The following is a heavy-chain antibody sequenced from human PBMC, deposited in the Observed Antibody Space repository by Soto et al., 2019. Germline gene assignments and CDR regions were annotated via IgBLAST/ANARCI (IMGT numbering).Heavy chain of an antibody. CDR2: ISSSSSYT. J-gene: IGHJ3*02. CDR3: ARYGHYYDSSGSHDAFDI. V-gene: IGHV3-11*05. D-gene: IGHD3-22*01. Sequence: QVQLVESGGGLVKPGGSLRLSCAASGFTFSDYYMSWIRQAPGKGLEWVSYISSSSSYTNYADSVKGRFTISRDNAKNSLYLQMNSLRAEDTPVYYCARYGHYYDSSGSHDAFDIWGQGTMVTVSS. CDR1: GFTFSDYY.